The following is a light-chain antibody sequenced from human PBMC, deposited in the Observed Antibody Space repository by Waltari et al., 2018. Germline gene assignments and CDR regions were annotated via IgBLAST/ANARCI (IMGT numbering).Light chain of an antibody. CDR2: KAS. J-gene: IGKJ1*01. Sequence: DIQMTQSPSTLSASVGERVTITCRASQSIDSCLTWYQQKPGQAPNLLIYKASILHSGVPSRFSGRGSGTEFTLTISSLQPDDFAAYYCQQYHSSSRTFGQGTNVEMK. CDR3: QQYHSSSRT. CDR1: QSIDSC. V-gene: IGKV1-5*03.